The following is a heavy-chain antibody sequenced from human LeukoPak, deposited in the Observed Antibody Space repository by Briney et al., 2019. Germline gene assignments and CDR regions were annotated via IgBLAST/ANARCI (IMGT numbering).Heavy chain of an antibody. V-gene: IGHV4-34*01. CDR1: GGSFSGYY. J-gene: IGHJ4*02. D-gene: IGHD3-10*01. CDR3: ARRPLHYYGSGSGFDY. CDR2: INHSGST. Sequence: PSETLSLTCAVYGGSFSGYYWSWIRQPPGKGLEWIGEINHSGSTNYNPSLKGRVTISVDTSKNQFSLKLSSVTAADTAVYYCARRPLHYYGSGSGFDYWGQGTLATVSS.